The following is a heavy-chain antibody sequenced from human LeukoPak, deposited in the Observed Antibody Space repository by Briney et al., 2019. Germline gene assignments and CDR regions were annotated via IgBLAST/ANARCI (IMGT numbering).Heavy chain of an antibody. CDR2: IIPIFGTA. J-gene: IGHJ5*02. Sequence: ASVKVSCKASGGTFSSYAISWVRQAPGQGLERMGGIIPIFGTANYAQKFQGRVTITTDESTSTAYMELSSLRSEDTAVYYCARGGAAAGTMGLYNWFDPWGQGTLVTVSS. CDR1: GGTFSSYA. CDR3: ARGGAAAGTMGLYNWFDP. D-gene: IGHD6-13*01. V-gene: IGHV1-69*05.